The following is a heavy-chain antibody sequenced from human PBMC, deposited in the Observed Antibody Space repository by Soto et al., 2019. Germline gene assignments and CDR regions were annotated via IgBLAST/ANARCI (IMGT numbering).Heavy chain of an antibody. J-gene: IGHJ6*04. CDR3: ARGINYDMDV. V-gene: IGHV3-74*01. Sequence: EVQLVESGGGSVQPGGSLRLSCAASGSTVSGHWMHWVRQEPGRGLVWVSLISPDGSVTTYADSVKGRFTISRDNAKNTLTVPMNSLRSADTDLYYCARGINYDMDVWGKGTTVTVSS. CDR1: GSTVSGHW. CDR2: ISPDGSVT.